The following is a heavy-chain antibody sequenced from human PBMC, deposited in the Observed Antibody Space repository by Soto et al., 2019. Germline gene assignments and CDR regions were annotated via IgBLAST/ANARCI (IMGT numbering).Heavy chain of an antibody. CDR2: IFYSGNT. V-gene: IGHV4-39*01. CDR3: AGRHFSGQGPPRGLDC. CDR1: GGSISSTSYY. Sequence: QLQLQESGPGLVKPSETLSLTCTVSGGSISSTSYYWGWIRQSPGKGLEWIGSIFYSGNTFYNPSLKMRLTTAVDTAINQFSLKLTSVAAAVTAMYCCAGRHFSGQGPPRGLDCWGQGTLVTVSS. D-gene: IGHD3-10*01. J-gene: IGHJ4*02.